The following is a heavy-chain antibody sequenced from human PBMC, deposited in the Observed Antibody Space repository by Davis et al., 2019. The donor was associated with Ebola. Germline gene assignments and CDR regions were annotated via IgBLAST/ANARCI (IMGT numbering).Heavy chain of an antibody. CDR3: ARDLWWGTTVSY. CDR2: ISSSSSYT. J-gene: IGHJ4*02. D-gene: IGHD4-17*01. Sequence: PGGSLRLSCAASGFTFSDYYMSWIRQAPGKGLEWVSYISSSSSYTNYADSVKGRFTISRDNSKNTLYLQMNSLRAEDTAVYYCARDLWWGTTVSYWGQGTLVTVSS. CDR1: GFTFSDYY. V-gene: IGHV3-11*05.